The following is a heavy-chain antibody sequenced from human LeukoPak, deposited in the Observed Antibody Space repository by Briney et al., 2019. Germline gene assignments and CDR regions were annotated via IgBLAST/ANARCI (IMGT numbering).Heavy chain of an antibody. Sequence: SETLSLTCTVSGGSISGYYWSWIRQPPGKGLEWIGYISYSGSSNYNPSLKSRVTISVDTSKNQSSLKLSSVTAADTAVYYCARSPDSSGYWDAFDIWGQGTMVTVSS. CDR2: ISYSGSS. CDR3: ARSPDSSGYWDAFDI. J-gene: IGHJ3*02. D-gene: IGHD3-22*01. V-gene: IGHV4-59*08. CDR1: GGSISGYY.